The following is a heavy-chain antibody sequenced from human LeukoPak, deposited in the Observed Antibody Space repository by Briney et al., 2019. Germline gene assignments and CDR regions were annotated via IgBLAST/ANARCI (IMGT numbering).Heavy chain of an antibody. CDR1: GGSISSSSYY. V-gene: IGHV4-39*07. D-gene: IGHD4-17*01. CDR3: ARVAGDYPSYYYYMDV. J-gene: IGHJ6*03. CDR2: IYYSGST. Sequence: SETLSLTCTVSGGSISSSSYYWGWIRQPPGKGLEWIGSIYYSGSTYYNPSLKSRVTISVDTSKNQFSLKLSSVTAADTAVYYCARVAGDYPSYYYYMDVWGKGTTVTVSS.